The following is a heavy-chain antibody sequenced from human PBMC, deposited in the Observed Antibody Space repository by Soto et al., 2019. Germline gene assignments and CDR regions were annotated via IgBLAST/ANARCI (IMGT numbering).Heavy chain of an antibody. J-gene: IGHJ4*02. Sequence: KTSETLSLTCNVSGDSISSSSHYWGWIRQPPGKGLEWIGSIYYSGGTYYHPSLKGRVTISVDTPKNQFSLKLSSVTAADTAVYYCARRAVREIFDYWGQGTLVTVSS. CDR2: IYYSGGT. CDR3: ARRAVREIFDY. D-gene: IGHD6-6*01. CDR1: GDSISSSSHY. V-gene: IGHV4-39*01.